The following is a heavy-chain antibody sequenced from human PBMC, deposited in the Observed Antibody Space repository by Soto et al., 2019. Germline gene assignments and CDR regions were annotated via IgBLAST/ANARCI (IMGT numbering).Heavy chain of an antibody. CDR1: GGSISSYY. Sequence: SETLSLTCTVSGGSISSYYWSWIRQPPGKGLEWIGYICNGGSTYYRPSLESRMHMSLDATRNHYSLRLTSVTAADTAVYFCATAAVCLDSISDVDYWGQGTLVTVSS. CDR3: ATAAVCLDSISDVDY. D-gene: IGHD2-15*01. J-gene: IGHJ4*02. V-gene: IGHV4-59*04. CDR2: ICNGGST.